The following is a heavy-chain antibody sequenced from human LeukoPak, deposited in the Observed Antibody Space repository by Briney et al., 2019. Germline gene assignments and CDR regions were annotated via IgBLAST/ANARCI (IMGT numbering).Heavy chain of an antibody. D-gene: IGHD3-22*01. V-gene: IGHV4-61*02. Sequence: SETLSLTCTVSGGSISSGSYYWSWIRQPAGKGLEWIGRIYTSGSTNYNPSLKSRVTISLDTSENHFSLKLSSVAAADTAVYYCARVTTGGYYNYWGQGTLVTVSS. CDR3: ARVTTGGYYNY. CDR1: GGSISSGSYY. CDR2: IYTSGST. J-gene: IGHJ4*02.